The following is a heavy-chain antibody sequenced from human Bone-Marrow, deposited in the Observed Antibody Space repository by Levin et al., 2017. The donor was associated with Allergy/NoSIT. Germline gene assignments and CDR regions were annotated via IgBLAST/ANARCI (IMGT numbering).Heavy chain of an antibody. CDR1: GYAFADYA. J-gene: IGHJ6*02. Sequence: PGASVKVSCKTSGYAFADYAITWVRQAPGQGLEWMGWISGYGSDTNYAQKFQGRLTVTKDTSTTKVEMHLTSLRSDDTAVYYCARVQGTVVVPPPITHYAMDVWGQGTTVIVSS. CDR3: ARVQGTVVVPPPITHYAMDV. CDR2: ISGYGSDT. D-gene: IGHD2-15*01. V-gene: IGHV1-18*01.